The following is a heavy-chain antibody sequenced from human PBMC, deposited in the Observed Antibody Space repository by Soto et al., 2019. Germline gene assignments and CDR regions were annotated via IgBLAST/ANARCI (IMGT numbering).Heavy chain of an antibody. J-gene: IGHJ6*02. CDR3: AKGMAHGPRDDMDV. D-gene: IGHD2-8*01. Sequence: GGSLRLSCEVSGFTFSSYAMTWVRQAPGKGLEWVSGISGSGDSTYYADSGKGRFTISRDNSKNTLYLLMNSLRAEDTAVYYCAKGMAHGPRDDMDVWGQGTTVTVSS. CDR1: GFTFSSYA. V-gene: IGHV3-23*01. CDR2: ISGSGDST.